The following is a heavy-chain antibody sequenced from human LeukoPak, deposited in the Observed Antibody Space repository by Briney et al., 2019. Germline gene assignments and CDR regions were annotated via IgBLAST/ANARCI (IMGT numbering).Heavy chain of an antibody. V-gene: IGHV3-9*03. CDR2: ISWNSGSI. Sequence: GGSLRLPCAASGFIFDDYAMHWVRQAPGKGLEWVSGISWNSGSIDYADSVKGRFTISRDNAKNSLYLQMNSLRAEDMAVYYCAKGDQGYCSSTSCYMDNWGQGTLVTVSS. CDR3: AKGDQGYCSSTSCYMDN. J-gene: IGHJ4*02. D-gene: IGHD2-2*02. CDR1: GFIFDDYA.